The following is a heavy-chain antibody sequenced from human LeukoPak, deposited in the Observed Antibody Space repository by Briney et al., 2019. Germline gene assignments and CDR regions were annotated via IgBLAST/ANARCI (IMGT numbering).Heavy chain of an antibody. CDR1: EATLSSYA. Sequence: SVKVSCTASEATLSSYAISWVRQAPGQGFVWLGRFIPILGIANYAQKFQGRVTITAGKSTSTAYMGLSSLRSEDTAVYYCARDEAYSGYDFGAFDIWGQGTMVTVSS. CDR3: ARDEAYSGYDFGAFDI. D-gene: IGHD5-12*01. V-gene: IGHV1-69*04. J-gene: IGHJ3*02. CDR2: FIPILGIA.